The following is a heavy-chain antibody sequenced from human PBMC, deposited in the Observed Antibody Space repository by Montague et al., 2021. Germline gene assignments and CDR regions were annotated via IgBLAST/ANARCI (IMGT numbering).Heavy chain of an antibody. V-gene: IGHV4-39*01. J-gene: IGHJ6*02. CDR3: ARTSKFRENEGNYYYNALDV. CDR1: GGAISSSSCY. Sequence: SETLSLTCNVSGGAISSSSCYWGWIRQPTGKGLEGIGSIYYSGSNYYSPSLKSRVTISADTYQKQLSLKLRSVTAADTAVYDSARTSKFRENEGNYYYNALDVWGQGTLVTVSS. CDR2: IYYSGSN. D-gene: IGHD2-21*01.